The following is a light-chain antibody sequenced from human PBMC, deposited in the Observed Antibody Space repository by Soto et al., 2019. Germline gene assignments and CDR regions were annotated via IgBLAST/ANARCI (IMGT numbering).Light chain of an antibody. J-gene: IGKJ1*01. Sequence: VMTQSPATLSASPGERAAFSCRASQSVSTDLAWNQQKHGQPPRLLIPFASTRATAVPARFTAGGSGTEFTLTISSLQSDDLAVYYCQQYDKWPRTFGQGTKVEIK. CDR3: QQYDKWPRT. CDR2: FAS. V-gene: IGKV3-15*01. CDR1: QSVSTD.